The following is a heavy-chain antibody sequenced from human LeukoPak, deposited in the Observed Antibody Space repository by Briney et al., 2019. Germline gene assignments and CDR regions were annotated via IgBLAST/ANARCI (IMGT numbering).Heavy chain of an antibody. CDR3: ARTIHHDSSGWYRGGIDY. CDR2: INPNSGGT. D-gene: IGHD6-19*01. Sequence: ASVKVSCKASGYTFTGYYMHWVRQAPGQGLEGMGWINPNSGGTNYAQKFQGRVTMTRDTSISTAYMELSRLRSDDTAVYYCARTIHHDSSGWYRGGIDYWGQGTLVTVSS. CDR1: GYTFTGYY. V-gene: IGHV1-2*02. J-gene: IGHJ4*02.